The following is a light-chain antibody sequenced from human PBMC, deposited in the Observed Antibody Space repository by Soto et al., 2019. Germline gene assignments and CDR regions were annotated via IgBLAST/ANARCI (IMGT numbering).Light chain of an antibody. CDR3: HQYGSSPPLFT. V-gene: IGKV3-20*01. CDR1: QSVSSSY. J-gene: IGKJ3*01. CDR2: GAS. Sequence: EIVLTQSPGTLSLSPGERATLSCRASQSVSSSYLAWYQQKPGQAPRLLIYGASSRATGIPDRFSGSVSGTDFTLTISRLEPEDFAVYYCHQYGSSPPLFTFGPGTKVDIK.